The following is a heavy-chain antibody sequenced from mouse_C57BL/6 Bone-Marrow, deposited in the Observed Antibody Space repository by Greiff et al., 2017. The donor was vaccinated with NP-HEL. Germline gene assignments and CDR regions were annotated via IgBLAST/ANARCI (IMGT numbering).Heavy chain of an antibody. Sequence: EVQGVESGGGLVKPGGSLKLSCAASGFTFSSYAMSWVRQTPEKRLEWVATISDGGSYTYYPDNVKGRFTISRDNAKNNLYLQMSHLKSEDTAMYYCASWNWYFDVWGTGTTVTVSS. CDR3: ASWNWYFDV. V-gene: IGHV5-4*01. J-gene: IGHJ1*03. CDR1: GFTFSSYA. CDR2: ISDGGSYT.